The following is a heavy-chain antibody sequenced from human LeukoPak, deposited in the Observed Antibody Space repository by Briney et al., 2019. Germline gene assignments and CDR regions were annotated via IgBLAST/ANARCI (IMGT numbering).Heavy chain of an antibody. Sequence: GASVKVSCKASGYTFTSYGISWVRQAPGQGLEWMGCISAYNDNTKYAQQLQGRVTMTTDTSTRTDYMELRSLGYEDTAVYYCARDGDYGGNSLHNWFDPWGQGTLVTVSS. CDR2: ISAYNDNT. CDR3: ARDGDYGGNSLHNWFDP. D-gene: IGHD4-23*01. J-gene: IGHJ5*02. V-gene: IGHV1-18*01. CDR1: GYTFTSYG.